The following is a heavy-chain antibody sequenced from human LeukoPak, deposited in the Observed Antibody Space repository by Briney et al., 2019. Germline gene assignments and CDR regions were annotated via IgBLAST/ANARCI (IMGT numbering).Heavy chain of an antibody. J-gene: IGHJ4*02. CDR2: ISSSSNYI. Sequence: SGGSLRLSCAASGFTFSSYSINWVRQAPGKGLEWVSSISSSSNYIYYADSVKGRFTISRDNAKNTLYLQMNSLRAEDTAVYYCAREPPAQYSAYDGRGYWGQGTLVTVSS. V-gene: IGHV3-21*06. CDR3: AREPPAQYSAYDGRGY. CDR1: GFTFSSYS. D-gene: IGHD5-12*01.